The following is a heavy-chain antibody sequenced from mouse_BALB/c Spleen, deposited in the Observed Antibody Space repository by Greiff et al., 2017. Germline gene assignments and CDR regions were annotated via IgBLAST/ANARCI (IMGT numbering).Heavy chain of an antibody. J-gene: IGHJ4*01. CDR2: IDPENGDT. V-gene: IGHV14-4*02. CDR3: NAPYYGNYYAMDY. CDR1: GFNIKDYY. D-gene: IGHD2-10*01. Sequence: VQLQQSGAELVRSGASVKLSCTASGFNIKDYYMHWVKQRPEQGLEWIGWIDPENGDTEYAPKFQGKATMTADTSSNTAYLQLSSLTSEDTAVYYCNAPYYGNYYAMDYWGQGTSVTVSS.